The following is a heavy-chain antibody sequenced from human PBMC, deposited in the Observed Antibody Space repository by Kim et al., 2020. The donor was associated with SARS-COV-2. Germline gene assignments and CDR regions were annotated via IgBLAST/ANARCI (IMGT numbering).Heavy chain of an antibody. CDR2: FSYDGGTN. CDR1: GITFNSYI. D-gene: IGHD6-6*01. J-gene: IGHJ4*01. Sequence: GGSLRLSCAASGITFNSYILHWVRQAPGKGLEWVATFSYDGGTNFYADSVKGRFTLSRDSSTNTLDLQMSSLRTEDTAVYYCARETKGPSSAPDYWGQGTLVTVSS. CDR3: ARETKGPSSAPDY. V-gene: IGHV3-30*03.